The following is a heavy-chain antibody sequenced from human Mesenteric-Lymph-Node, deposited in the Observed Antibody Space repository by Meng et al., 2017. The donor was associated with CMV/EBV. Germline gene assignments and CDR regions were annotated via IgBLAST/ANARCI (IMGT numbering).Heavy chain of an antibody. V-gene: IGHV3-23*03. D-gene: IGHD4-17*01. CDR2: IYSGGSST. J-gene: IGHJ4*02. CDR3: AKNHVPYGDHDC. Sequence: GGSLRLSCAASGFTFSSYAMSWVRQAPGKGLEWVSVIYSGGSSTYYADSVKGRFTISRDSSKYTLYLQMSSLRVEDTAVYYCAKNHVPYGDHDCWGQGTLVTVSS. CDR1: GFTFSSYA.